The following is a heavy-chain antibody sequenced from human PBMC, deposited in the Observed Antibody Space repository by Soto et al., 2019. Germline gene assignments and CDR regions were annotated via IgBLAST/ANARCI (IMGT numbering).Heavy chain of an antibody. J-gene: IGHJ6*02. CDR1: GYTFTGYY. D-gene: IGHD2-8*01. Sequence: ASVKVSCKASGYTFTGYYIHWVRQAPGQGLEWMGWVNPNSGGTNYAQKFQGWVTMTRDRSISTVYMELTRLRSDDTAVYFCARGHSTDCSNGVCSFFYNHEMDVWGQGTTVTVSS. CDR2: VNPNSGGT. V-gene: IGHV1-2*04. CDR3: ARGHSTDCSNGVCSFFYNHEMDV.